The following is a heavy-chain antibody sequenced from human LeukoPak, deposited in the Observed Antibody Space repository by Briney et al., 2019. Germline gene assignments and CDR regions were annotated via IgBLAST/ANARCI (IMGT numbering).Heavy chain of an antibody. CDR2: INHSGST. CDR3: AGRALSYDILTGYEIGYYFDY. Sequence: SETLSLTCAVYGGSFSGYYWSWIRQPPGKGLEWIGEINHSGSTNYNPSLKSRVTISVDTSKNQFSLKLSSVTAADTAVYYCAGRALSYDILTGYEIGYYFDYWGQGTLVTVSS. CDR1: GGSFSGYY. D-gene: IGHD3-9*01. V-gene: IGHV4-34*01. J-gene: IGHJ4*02.